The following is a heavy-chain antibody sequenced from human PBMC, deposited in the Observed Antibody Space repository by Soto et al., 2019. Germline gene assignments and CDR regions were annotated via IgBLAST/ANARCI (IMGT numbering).Heavy chain of an antibody. CDR1: GGTFSRHA. D-gene: IGHD3-9*01. CDR3: ARDGIINIWPYYFGMDV. Sequence: QVQLVQSGAEVKRPESSVKVSCKTSGGTFSRHAISGVRQAPGQGVEWMGGIIPVFGTANYAQKFQGRVTITADESTSTAHMELSNLRSEDTAVYYCARDGIINIWPYYFGMDVWGQGTTVTVSS. CDR2: IIPVFGTA. J-gene: IGHJ6*02. V-gene: IGHV1-69*01.